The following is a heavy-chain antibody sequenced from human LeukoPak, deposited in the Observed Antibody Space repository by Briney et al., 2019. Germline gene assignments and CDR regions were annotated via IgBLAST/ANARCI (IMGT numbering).Heavy chain of an antibody. D-gene: IGHD3/OR15-3a*01. V-gene: IGHV1-2*02. CDR3: AREKALLDYYYYYGMDV. CDR2: INPNSGGT. CDR1: GYTFTGYY. Sequence: ASVKVSCKASGYTFTGYYMHWVRQAPGQGLEWMGWINPNSGGTNYAQKFQGRVTMTRDTSISTAYMELSRLRSDDTAVYYCAREKALLDYYYYYGMDVWGQGTTVTVSS. J-gene: IGHJ6*02.